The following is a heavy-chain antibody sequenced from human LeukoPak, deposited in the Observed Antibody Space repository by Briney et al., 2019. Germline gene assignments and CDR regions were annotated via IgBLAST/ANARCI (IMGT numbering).Heavy chain of an antibody. CDR3: TRVRYNYGDSDY. J-gene: IGHJ4*02. Sequence: SETLSLTCAVSGYSISSGYYWGWSRQPPGKGREWIGTIYHNGNTYYNPPLKSRVTISVDTSKNQFSLKLTSVTAADTALYYCTRVRYNYGDSDYWGQGTLVTVSS. V-gene: IGHV4-38-2*01. CDR1: GYSISSGYY. D-gene: IGHD5-18*01. CDR2: IYHNGNT.